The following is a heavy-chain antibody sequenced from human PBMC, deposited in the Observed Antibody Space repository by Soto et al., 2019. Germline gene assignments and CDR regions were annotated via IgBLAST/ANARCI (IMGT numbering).Heavy chain of an antibody. D-gene: IGHD2-2*01. CDR2: IGGSDGRT. CDR3: AKGTVSAVVSTSILDYYYGMDV. Sequence: EVQLLESGGGLVQRGGSLRLSCVASGFTFRSYAMNWVRQAPGKGLEWVSGIGGSDGRTYDADAVKGRFTISRDNSKKTLYLQMSSLRAEDTAVYYCAKGTVSAVVSTSILDYYYGMDVWGQGTTVTVSS. V-gene: IGHV3-23*01. J-gene: IGHJ6*02. CDR1: GFTFRSYA.